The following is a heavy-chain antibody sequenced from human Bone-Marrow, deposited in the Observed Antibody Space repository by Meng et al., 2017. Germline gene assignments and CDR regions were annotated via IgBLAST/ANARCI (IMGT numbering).Heavy chain of an antibody. CDR3: ARSTYYYGSGSYFLLSSYYYYGMDV. J-gene: IGHJ6*02. D-gene: IGHD3-10*01. V-gene: IGHV3-11*04. Sequence: GESLKISCAASGFTFSDYYMSWIRQAPGKGLEWVSYISSSGSTIYYADSVTGRFTISRDNAKNSLYLQMNSLRAEDTAVYYCARSTYYYGSGSYFLLSSYYYYGMDVWGQGTTVTVSS. CDR1: GFTFSDYY. CDR2: ISSSGSTI.